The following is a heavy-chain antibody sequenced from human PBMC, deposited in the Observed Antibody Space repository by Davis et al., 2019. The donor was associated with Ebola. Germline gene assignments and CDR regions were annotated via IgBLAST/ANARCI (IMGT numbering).Heavy chain of an antibody. CDR2: VYYSGST. CDR3: VSNSSSSPWFDP. CDR1: GGSISSNSDY. V-gene: IGHV4-39*07. Sequence: PSETLSLTCTVSGGSISSNSDYWGWIRQPPGKGLEWIGSVYYSGSTHYNPSLKSRLTISVDTSKNQFSLKLNSVTAADTAVYYCVSNSSSSPWFDPWGQGTLVAVSS. J-gene: IGHJ5*02. D-gene: IGHD6-6*01.